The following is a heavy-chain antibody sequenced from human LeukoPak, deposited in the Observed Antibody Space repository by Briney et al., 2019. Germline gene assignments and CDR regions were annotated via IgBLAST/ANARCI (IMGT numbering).Heavy chain of an antibody. J-gene: IGHJ4*02. D-gene: IGHD6-19*01. CDR3: ATKSWSSGYYEGLDY. Sequence: PSETLSLTCTVSGGSISSYYWSWIRQPPGKGLEWVGSIYHTGSLYYNAPLKSRVTISVDTSKNQFSLKVNSVTAADTAVYYCATKSWSSGYYEGLDYWGQGTLVTVSS. CDR1: GGSISSYY. V-gene: IGHV4-59*05. CDR2: IYHTGSL.